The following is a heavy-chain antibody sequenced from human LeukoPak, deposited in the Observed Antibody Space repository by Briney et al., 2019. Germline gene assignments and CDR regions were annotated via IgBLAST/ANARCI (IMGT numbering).Heavy chain of an antibody. D-gene: IGHD3-22*01. CDR3: ARDRDYYDSSGFDY. J-gene: IGHJ4*02. V-gene: IGHV1-69*13. Sequence: SVKVSCKASGGTFCSYAISWVRQAPGHRLECLGGLIPIFGTADYARKFRGRVTITADESTSTAYMELSSLRSEDTAVYYCARDRDYYDSSGFDYWGQRTLVTVSS. CDR1: GGTFCSYA. CDR2: LIPIFGTA.